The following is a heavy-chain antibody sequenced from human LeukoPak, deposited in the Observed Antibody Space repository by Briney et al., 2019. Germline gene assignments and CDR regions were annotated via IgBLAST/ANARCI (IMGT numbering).Heavy chain of an antibody. V-gene: IGHV3-48*03. D-gene: IGHD2-2*01. Sequence: PGRSLRLSRAASGFTFSNYEMNWVRQAPGKGLEWVSYISTSGGTIYYADSVKGRFTISRDNAKNSLYLQMNSLRAEDTAVYYCARDSRVPAAPSDYWGQGTLVTVSS. CDR3: ARDSRVPAAPSDY. CDR2: ISTSGGTI. J-gene: IGHJ4*02. CDR1: GFTFSNYE.